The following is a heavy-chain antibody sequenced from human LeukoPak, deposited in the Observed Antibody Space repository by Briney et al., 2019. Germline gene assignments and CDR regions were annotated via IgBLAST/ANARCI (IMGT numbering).Heavy chain of an antibody. Sequence: SETLSLTCTVSGGSISSYYWSWIRQPPGKGREGLGYIYSSGTTNYNPSLKSRVTISVDTSKNQFSLKLSSVTAADTAVYYCAREAGGQQLVYAFDIWGQGTMVTVSS. J-gene: IGHJ3*02. CDR1: GGSISSYY. D-gene: IGHD6-13*01. V-gene: IGHV4-59*01. CDR3: AREAGGQQLVYAFDI. CDR2: IYSSGTT.